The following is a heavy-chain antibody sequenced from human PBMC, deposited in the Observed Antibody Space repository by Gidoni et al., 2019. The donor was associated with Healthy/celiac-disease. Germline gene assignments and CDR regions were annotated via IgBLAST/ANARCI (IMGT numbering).Heavy chain of an antibody. J-gene: IGHJ6*02. CDR2: IVVGSGNT. V-gene: IGHV1-58*01. D-gene: IGHD1-26*01. CDR3: AAGVTTTYSYYYYYGMDV. Sequence: QMQLVQSGPEVKTPGTSVKVSCKASGFTFTSSAVQWVRQARGQRLEWIGWIVVGSGNTNYAQKFQERVTITKDMSTSTAYMELSSLRSEDTAVYYCAAGVTTTYSYYYYYGMDVWGQGTTVTVSS. CDR1: GFTFTSSA.